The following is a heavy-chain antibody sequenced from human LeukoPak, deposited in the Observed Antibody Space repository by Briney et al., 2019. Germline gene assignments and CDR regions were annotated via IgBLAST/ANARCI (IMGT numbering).Heavy chain of an antibody. J-gene: IGHJ4*02. CDR2: ISGSAGNT. CDR3: AKKGYNWNDCLDY. V-gene: IGHV3-23*01. CDR1: GFTFSSYA. Sequence: PGGSLRLSCAASGFTFSSYAMTWVRQAPGKGLEWVSVISGSAGNTHYADSVKGRFTISRDNSKNTVYLEMNSLRAEDTAVYYCAKKGYNWNDCLDYWGQRTLVTVSS. D-gene: IGHD1-20*01.